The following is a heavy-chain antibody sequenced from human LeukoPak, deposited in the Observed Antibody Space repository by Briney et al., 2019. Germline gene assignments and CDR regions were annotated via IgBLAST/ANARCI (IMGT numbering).Heavy chain of an antibody. CDR1: GFTFSSYA. V-gene: IGHV3-30-3*01. CDR2: ISYDGSNK. J-gene: IGHJ4*02. Sequence: PGGSLRLSCAASGFTFSSYAMHWVRQAPGKGLEWVAVISYDGSNKYYADSVKGRFTISRDNSKNTLYLQMNSLRAEDTALYYCANLYGDSGLDYWGQGTLVTVSS. D-gene: IGHD4-17*01. CDR3: ANLYGDSGLDY.